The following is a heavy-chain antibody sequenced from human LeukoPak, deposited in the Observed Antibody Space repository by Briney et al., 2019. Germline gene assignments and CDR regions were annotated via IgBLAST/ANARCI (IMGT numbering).Heavy chain of an antibody. CDR3: ARQYRYFDY. CDR1: GFTFSSYA. V-gene: IGHV3-23*01. J-gene: IGHJ4*02. Sequence: GGSLRLPCAASGFTFSSYAMSWVRQAPGKGLEWVSSISASGGTTYYADSVKGRFTTSRDNSKNTLHLQMNSLRAEDTAVYYCARQYRYFDYWGQGTLVTVSS. CDR2: ISASGGTT. D-gene: IGHD3-9*01.